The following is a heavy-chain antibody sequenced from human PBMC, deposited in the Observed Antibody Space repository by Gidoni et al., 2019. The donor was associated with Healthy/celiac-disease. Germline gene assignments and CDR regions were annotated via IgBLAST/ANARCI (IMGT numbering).Heavy chain of an antibody. CDR1: GVTFRSYA. CDR3: ARGGYSNYAHYYYYGMDV. CDR2: IIPIFGTA. V-gene: IGHV1-69*01. J-gene: IGHJ6*02. D-gene: IGHD4-4*01. Sequence: QVQLVQSGAEVKKPGSSVKVSCKASGVTFRSYALSWVRQAPGPGLEWMGGIIPIFGTANYAQKFQGRVTITADESTSTAYMELSSLRSEDTAVYYCARGGYSNYAHYYYYGMDVWGQGTTVTVSS.